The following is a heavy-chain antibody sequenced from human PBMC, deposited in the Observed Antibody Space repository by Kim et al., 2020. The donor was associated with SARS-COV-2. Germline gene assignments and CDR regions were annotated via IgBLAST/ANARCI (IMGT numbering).Heavy chain of an antibody. CDR3: ARIGTRWYYFDS. J-gene: IGHJ4*02. V-gene: IGHV3-33*01. Sequence: GGSLRLSCAASGFTFSSYVMHWVRQAPGKGLEWVAVIWHDGSTKYYADSVKGRFTISRDNSKNTLYLQMNSLRVEETAVYYCARIGTRWYYFDSWGQGTLVTVSS. D-gene: IGHD2-8*01. CDR1: GFTFSSYV. CDR2: IWHDGSTK.